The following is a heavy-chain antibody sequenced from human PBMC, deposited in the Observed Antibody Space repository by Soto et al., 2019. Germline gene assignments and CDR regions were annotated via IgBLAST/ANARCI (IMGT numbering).Heavy chain of an antibody. J-gene: IGHJ4*02. V-gene: IGHV3-74*01. CDR2: INSDGSST. Sequence: GGSLRLSCAASGFTFSSYWMHWVRQAPGKGLVWVSRINSDGSSTSYADSVKGRFTISRDNAKNTLYLQMNSLRAEDTAVYYCARSGHDYGDYVSDYWGQGTLVTVSS. CDR1: GFTFSSYW. CDR3: ARSGHDYGDYVSDY. D-gene: IGHD4-17*01.